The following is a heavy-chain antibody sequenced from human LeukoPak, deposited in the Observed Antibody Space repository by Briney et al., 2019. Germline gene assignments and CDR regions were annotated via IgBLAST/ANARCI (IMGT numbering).Heavy chain of an antibody. CDR2: MSPNSGNT. CDR1: GYTFTGYD. V-gene: IGHV1-8*01. CDR3: AKDSPSYYDFWSGYYYYYYGMDV. J-gene: IGHJ6*02. D-gene: IGHD3-3*01. Sequence: ASVKVSCKTSGYTFTGYDINWVRQATGQGLEWMGWMSPNSGNTGYAQKFQGRVTMTRDISMSIAYMELSGLTSDDTAVYYCAKDSPSYYDFWSGYYYYYYGMDVWGQGTTVTVSS.